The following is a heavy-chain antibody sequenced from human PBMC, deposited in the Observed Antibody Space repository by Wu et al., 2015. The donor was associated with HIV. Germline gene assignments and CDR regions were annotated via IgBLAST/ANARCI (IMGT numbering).Heavy chain of an antibody. J-gene: IGHJ4*02. CDR2: ISANNGDT. CDR1: GYSFTHYG. Sequence: QVHLVQSGVEVKKPGASVKVSCKASGYSFTHYGIAWVRQAPGQGLEWMGWISANNGDTSYAQKFQGRVTVTTDTSTTTSYMELRGLRSDDTAIYYCARVGCSSISCWYYFDYWGQGT. CDR3: ARVGCSSISCWYYFDY. D-gene: IGHD2-2*01. V-gene: IGHV1-18*01.